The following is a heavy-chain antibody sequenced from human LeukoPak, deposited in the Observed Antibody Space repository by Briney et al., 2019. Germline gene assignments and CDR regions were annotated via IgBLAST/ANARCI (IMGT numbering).Heavy chain of an antibody. D-gene: IGHD3-22*01. CDR3: AKDGNYYDSSGYYVY. V-gene: IGHV3-23*01. CDR2: ISGSGGST. Sequence: GASLRLSCAASGFTFSSYAMSWVRQAPGKGLEWVSAISGSGGSTYYADSVKGWFTISRDNSKNTLYLQMNSLRAEDTAVYYCAKDGNYYDSSGYYVYWGQGTLVTDSS. J-gene: IGHJ4*02. CDR1: GFTFSSYA.